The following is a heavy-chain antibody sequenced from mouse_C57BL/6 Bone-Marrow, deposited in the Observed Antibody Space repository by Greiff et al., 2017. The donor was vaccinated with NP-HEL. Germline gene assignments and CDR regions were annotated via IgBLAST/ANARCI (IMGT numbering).Heavy chain of an antibody. Sequence: VKLVASGAELVKPGASVKISCKASGYAFSSYWMNWVKQRPGKGLEWIGQIYPGDGDTNYNGKFKGKATLTADKSSSTAYMQLSSLTSEDSAVYFCAREGNYVAWFAYWGQGTLVTVSA. J-gene: IGHJ3*01. CDR1: GYAFSSYW. V-gene: IGHV1-80*01. CDR3: AREGNYVAWFAY. D-gene: IGHD2-1*01. CDR2: IYPGDGDT.